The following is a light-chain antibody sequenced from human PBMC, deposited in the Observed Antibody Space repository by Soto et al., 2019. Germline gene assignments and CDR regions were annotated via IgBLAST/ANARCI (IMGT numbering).Light chain of an antibody. CDR2: GNS. J-gene: IGLJ1*01. Sequence: QSVLTQPPSVSGAPGQRVTIYCTGSSFNIGAGYDVHWYQQLPGTAPKLLIYGNSNRPSGVPDRFSGSKSGTSASLAITGLQAEDEADYYCQSFDSNLSGSFFGTGTKLTVL. CDR1: SFNIGAGYD. CDR3: QSFDSNLSGSF. V-gene: IGLV1-40*01.